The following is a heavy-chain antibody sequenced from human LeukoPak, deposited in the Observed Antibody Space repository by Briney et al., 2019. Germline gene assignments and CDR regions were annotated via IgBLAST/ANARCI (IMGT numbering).Heavy chain of an antibody. J-gene: IGHJ4*02. Sequence: GGSLRLSCAASGFTFDDYAMHWVRQAPGKGLEWVSGISWNSGSIGYADSVKGRFTISRDNAKNSLYLQMNSLRAEDTALYYCAKTLDELDGYSYGYPGDYWGQGTLVTVSS. V-gene: IGHV3-9*01. CDR1: GFTFDDYA. CDR3: AKTLDELDGYSYGYPGDY. D-gene: IGHD5-18*01. CDR2: ISWNSGSI.